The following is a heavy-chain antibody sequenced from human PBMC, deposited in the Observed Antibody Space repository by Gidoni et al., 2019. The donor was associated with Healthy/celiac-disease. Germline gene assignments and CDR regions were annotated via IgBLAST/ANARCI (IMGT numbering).Heavy chain of an antibody. Sequence: QVQLQESGPGLVKPSQTLSLTCTVSGGSISSGSYYWSWIRPPAGKGLEWIGRIYTSWSTNYNPSLKSRVTISVDTSKNQFSLKLSSVTAADTAVYYCARGYYYGSEIHNWFDPWGQGTLVTVSS. CDR3: ARGYYYGSEIHNWFDP. CDR1: GGSISSGSYY. D-gene: IGHD3-10*01. CDR2: IYTSWST. J-gene: IGHJ5*02. V-gene: IGHV4-61*02.